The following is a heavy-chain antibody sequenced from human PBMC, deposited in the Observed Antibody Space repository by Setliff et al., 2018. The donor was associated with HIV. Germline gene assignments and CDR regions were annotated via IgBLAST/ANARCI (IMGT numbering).Heavy chain of an antibody. CDR1: GFTFRNAW. CDR3: SADTEDSLNFYNCDY. D-gene: IGHD3-22*01. CDR2: IKSKGDGGTT. Sequence: PGGSLRLSCGASGFTFRNAWMIWVRQAPGRGLECVGRIKSKGDGGTTDFVAPVKGRFTISRDDSKNTLYLQMDSLRTEDTAVYYCSADTEDSLNFYNCDYWGPGIQVTVSS. J-gene: IGHJ4*02. V-gene: IGHV3-15*01.